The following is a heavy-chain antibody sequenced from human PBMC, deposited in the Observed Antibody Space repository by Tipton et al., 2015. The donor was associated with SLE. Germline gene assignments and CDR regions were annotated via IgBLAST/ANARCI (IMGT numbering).Heavy chain of an antibody. V-gene: IGHV4-34*01. Sequence: LRLSCAVYGGSSSGYYWSWNRQPPGKGLEWIGEINHSGSTNYNPSLKSRVTISVDTSKNQFSLKLSSVTAADTAVYYCARGELYWSFDLWGRGTLVTVSS. CDR3: ARGELYWSFDL. D-gene: IGHD1-26*01. J-gene: IGHJ2*01. CDR1: GGSSSGYY. CDR2: INHSGST.